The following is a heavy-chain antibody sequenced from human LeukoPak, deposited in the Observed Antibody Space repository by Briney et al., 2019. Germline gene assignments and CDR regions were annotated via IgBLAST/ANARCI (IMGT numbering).Heavy chain of an antibody. D-gene: IGHD1-14*01. V-gene: IGHV3-48*02. CDR1: GLTFTSYS. CDR3: VSGTTYFDY. J-gene: IGHJ4*02. Sequence: GGSLRLSCAASGLTFTSYSMNWVRQAPGKGLEWVSYISASRSTIYFADSVKGRFTISRDNAKNSLYLQMNSLRDEDTAVYYCVSGTTYFDYWGQGTLVTVSS. CDR2: ISASRSTI.